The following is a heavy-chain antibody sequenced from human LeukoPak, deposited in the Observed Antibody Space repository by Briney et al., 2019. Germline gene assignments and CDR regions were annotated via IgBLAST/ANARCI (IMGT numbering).Heavy chain of an antibody. V-gene: IGHV3-30*01. CDR3: AKDVYSNYGHFQY. Sequence: GRSLRLSCAASGFTFSSYAMHWVRQAPGKGLEWVAVISYDGSNKYYADSVKGRFTISRDNSKNTLYLQMNSLRAGDTAVYYCAKDVYSNYGHFQYWGQGTLVTVSS. D-gene: IGHD4-11*01. CDR2: ISYDGSNK. J-gene: IGHJ1*01. CDR1: GFTFSSYA.